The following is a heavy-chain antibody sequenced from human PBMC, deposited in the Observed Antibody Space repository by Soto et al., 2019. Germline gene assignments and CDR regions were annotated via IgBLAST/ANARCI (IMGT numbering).Heavy chain of an antibody. J-gene: IGHJ4*02. Sequence: SVKVSCKASGGTFSSYAISWVRQVPGQGLEWMGGIIPIFGTANYAQKFQGRVTITADESTSTAYMELSSLRSEDTAVYYCAREGPLDSYYYDSSAYFYFDYWGQGTLVTVSS. CDR1: GGTFSSYA. V-gene: IGHV1-69*13. D-gene: IGHD3-22*01. CDR2: IIPIFGTA. CDR3: AREGPLDSYYYDSSAYFYFDY.